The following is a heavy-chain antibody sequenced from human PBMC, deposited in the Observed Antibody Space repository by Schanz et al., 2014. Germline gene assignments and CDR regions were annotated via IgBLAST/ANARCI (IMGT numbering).Heavy chain of an antibody. CDR3: ARVLGGDEGLDQ. CDR2: ISGRGDST. CDR1: GFTVSRNY. Sequence: EVQLVESGGGLIQPGGSLRLSCAASGFTVSRNYMSWVRQAPGKGLEWVSLISGRGDSTHYADSVKGRFTISRDNPKNSLCLQMNSLRAEDTALYYCARVLGGDEGLDQWGQGTLVTVSS. J-gene: IGHJ4*02. V-gene: IGHV3-53*01. D-gene: IGHD4-17*01.